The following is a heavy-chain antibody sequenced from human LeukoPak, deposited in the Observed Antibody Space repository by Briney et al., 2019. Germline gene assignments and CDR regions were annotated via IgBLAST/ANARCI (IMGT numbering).Heavy chain of an antibody. CDR3: AKGLTVTTSGLDY. CDR2: ILYDGSNK. V-gene: IGHV3-33*06. J-gene: IGHJ4*02. Sequence: GGSLRLSCAASGFTGSNYGMHWVRKAPGKGLEWTAAILYDGSNKYYADSVKGRFTISRDNSKNTLYVQMNSLRAEDTAVYYCAKGLTVTTSGLDYWGQGTLVTVSS. CDR1: GFTGSNYG. D-gene: IGHD4-17*01.